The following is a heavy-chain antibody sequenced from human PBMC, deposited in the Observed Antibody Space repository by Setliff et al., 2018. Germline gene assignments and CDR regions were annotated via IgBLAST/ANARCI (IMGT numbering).Heavy chain of an antibody. CDR1: GYSISSGYY. Sequence: LSLTCTVSGYSISSGYYWGWIRQPPGKGLEWIGSIYHSGSTYYNPSLKSRVTISVDTSKNQFSLKLSSVTAADTAVYYCARDAYDSSGYYYYYYCGMDVWGQGTTVTVSS. CDR2: IYHSGST. CDR3: ARDAYDSSGYYYYYYCGMDV. J-gene: IGHJ6*02. V-gene: IGHV4-38-2*02. D-gene: IGHD3-22*01.